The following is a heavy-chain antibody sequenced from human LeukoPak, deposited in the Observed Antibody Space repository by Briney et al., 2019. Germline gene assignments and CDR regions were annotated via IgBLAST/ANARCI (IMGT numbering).Heavy chain of an antibody. Sequence: SETLSLTCTVSGGSISSSSYYWGWIRQPPGKGLEWIGSIYYSGSTYYNPSLKSRVTISVDTSKNQFSLKLSSVTAADTAAYCCARQTVTPDDAFDIWGQGTMVTVSS. CDR1: GGSISSSSYY. CDR3: ARQTVTPDDAFDI. CDR2: IYYSGST. V-gene: IGHV4-39*01. D-gene: IGHD1-14*01. J-gene: IGHJ3*02.